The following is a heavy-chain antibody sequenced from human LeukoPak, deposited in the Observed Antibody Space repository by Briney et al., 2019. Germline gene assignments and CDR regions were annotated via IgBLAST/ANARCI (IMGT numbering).Heavy chain of an antibody. V-gene: IGHV4-34*01. CDR1: GGSFTNYY. D-gene: IGHD3-10*01. CDR3: AKSNGYGLIDI. J-gene: IGHJ3*02. CDR2: ISHSGST. Sequence: SETLSLTCAVYGGSFTNYYWSWIRQPPGKGLEWIGEISHSGSTKYNPSLKSRVTISIDTSKNQFSLELNSVTAADTAVYYCAKSNGYGLIDIWGQGTMVTVSS.